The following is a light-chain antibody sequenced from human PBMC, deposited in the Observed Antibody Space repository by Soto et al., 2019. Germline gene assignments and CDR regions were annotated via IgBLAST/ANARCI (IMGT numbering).Light chain of an antibody. CDR1: QDINTY. CDR2: AAS. J-gene: IGKJ5*01. CDR3: QPRKCDPIT. Sequence: DIQLTQSPSFLSASVGDRVTITCRASQDINTYLAWYQQQPGKATTLLIFAASTLQNGVPSKLTGSETGTEFTVTITSLQPEDFAPYYCQPRKCDPITCVQGTRRE. V-gene: IGKV1-9*01.